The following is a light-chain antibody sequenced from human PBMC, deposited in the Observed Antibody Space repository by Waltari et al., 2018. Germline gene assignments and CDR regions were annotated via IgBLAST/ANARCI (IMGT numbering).Light chain of an antibody. CDR3: CSYTRSGSLV. Sequence: QSALTQPASVSGSPGQSISISCTGTSRDVGGYNFVSWYQRLPGKAPKLIIYDVGNRPSGVSKRFSGSKSGNTASLIISGRQADDEADYYCCSYTRSGSLVFGGGTKLTVL. CDR2: DVG. J-gene: IGLJ2*01. V-gene: IGLV2-14*03. CDR1: SRDVGGYNF.